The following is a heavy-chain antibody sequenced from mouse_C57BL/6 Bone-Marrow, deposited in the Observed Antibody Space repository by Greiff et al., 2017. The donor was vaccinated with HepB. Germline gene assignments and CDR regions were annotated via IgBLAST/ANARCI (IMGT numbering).Heavy chain of an antibody. J-gene: IGHJ1*03. CDR1: DSEVFPIAY. CDR2: ILPSIGRA. D-gene: IGHD2-12*01. V-gene: IGHV15-2*01. Sequence: QVQLQQSGSELRSPGSSVKLSCKDFDSEVFPIAYMSWVRQKPGHGFEWIGGILPSIGRAIYGEKFEDKATLDADTLSNTAYLELNSLTSEDSAIYYCARPSYYSWYFDVWGTGTTVTVSS. CDR3: ARPSYYSWYFDV.